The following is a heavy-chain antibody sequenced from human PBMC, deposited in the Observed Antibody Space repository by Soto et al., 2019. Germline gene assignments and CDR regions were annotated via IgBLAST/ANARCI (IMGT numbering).Heavy chain of an antibody. CDR1: GYTFTSYG. CDR2: ISAYNGNT. J-gene: IGHJ6*02. CDR3: ARDTAMVKGHQTNYYYGMDV. D-gene: IGHD5-18*01. Sequence: ASVKVSCKASGYTFTSYGISWVRQAPGQGLEWMGWISAYNGNTNYAQKLQGRVTMTTETSTSTAYMELRSLRSDDTAVYYCARDTAMVKGHQTNYYYGMDVWGQGTTVTVSS. V-gene: IGHV1-18*01.